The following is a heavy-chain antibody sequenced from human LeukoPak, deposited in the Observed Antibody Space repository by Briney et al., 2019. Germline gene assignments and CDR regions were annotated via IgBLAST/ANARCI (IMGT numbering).Heavy chain of an antibody. V-gene: IGHV1-69*02. Sequence: SVKVSCKASGYTFTGYYMHWVRQAPGQGLEWMGRIIPILGIANYAQKFQGRVTITADKSTSTAYMELSSLRSEDTAVYYCAITMVRGVITPFDYWGQGTLVTVSS. CDR3: AITMVRGVITPFDY. D-gene: IGHD3-10*01. CDR2: IIPILGIA. J-gene: IGHJ4*02. CDR1: GYTFTGYY.